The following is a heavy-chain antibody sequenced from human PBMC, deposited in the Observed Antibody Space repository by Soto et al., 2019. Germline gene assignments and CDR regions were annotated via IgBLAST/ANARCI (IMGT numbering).Heavy chain of an antibody. CDR1: GLTFDDYG. V-gene: IGHV3-20*04. Sequence: DVQLVESGGGVVRPGGSLTLSCVASGLTFDDYGMSWVRQAPGKGLEWVSNIDWDGGSTGYADSVKGRFTISRDDAKNSLYLQMNSLRAEDTALYYCARTRKDYAWYFDVWGRGTLVTVSS. D-gene: IGHD4-17*01. CDR3: ARTRKDYAWYFDV. J-gene: IGHJ2*01. CDR2: IDWDGGST.